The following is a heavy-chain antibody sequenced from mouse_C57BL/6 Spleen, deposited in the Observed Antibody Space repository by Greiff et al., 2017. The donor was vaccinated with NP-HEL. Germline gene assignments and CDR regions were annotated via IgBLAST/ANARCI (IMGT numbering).Heavy chain of an antibody. Sequence: DVKLVESEGGLVQPGSSMKLSCTASGFTFSDYYMAWVRQVPEKGLEWVANINYDGSSTYYLDSLKSRFIISRDNAKNILYLQMSSLKSEDTATYYCARYGYDEDYYAMDYWGQGTSVTVSS. CDR2: INYDGSST. CDR3: ARYGYDEDYYAMDY. CDR1: GFTFSDYY. J-gene: IGHJ4*01. D-gene: IGHD2-2*01. V-gene: IGHV5-16*01.